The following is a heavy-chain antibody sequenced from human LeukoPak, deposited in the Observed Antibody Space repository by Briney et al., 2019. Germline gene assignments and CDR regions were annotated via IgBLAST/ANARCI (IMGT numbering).Heavy chain of an antibody. V-gene: IGHV3-64*04. CDR3: AKGGYSTPFDP. CDR1: GFPFSSYA. Sequence: PGGSLRLSCSASGFPFSSYAMHWVRQAPGKGLEYVSAISDSGGSAYYADSVKGRFTISRDNSKNTLYLQMNSLRAEDTALYYCAKGGYSTPFDPWGQGTLVTVSS. CDR2: ISDSGGSA. D-gene: IGHD1-26*01. J-gene: IGHJ5*02.